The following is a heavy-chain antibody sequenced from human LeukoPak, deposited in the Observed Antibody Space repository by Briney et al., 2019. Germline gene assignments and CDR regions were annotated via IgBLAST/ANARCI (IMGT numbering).Heavy chain of an antibody. D-gene: IGHD6-19*01. J-gene: IGHJ4*02. CDR2: ISASSDAT. V-gene: IGHV3-23*01. CDR3: ASEFSSGWFAADY. CDR1: GFTFRTYP. Sequence: PGGSLRLSCAASGFTFRTYPMNWVRQAPGEGLEWVSTISASSDATYYADSVKGRFTISRDNSKNTLYLQMNSLRVEDTALYYCASEFSSGWFAADYWGQGALVTVSS.